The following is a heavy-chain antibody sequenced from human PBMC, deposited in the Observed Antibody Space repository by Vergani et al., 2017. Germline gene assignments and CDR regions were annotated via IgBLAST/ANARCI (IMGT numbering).Heavy chain of an antibody. CDR2: IIPIFGTA. Sequence: QVQLVQSGAEVKKPGASVKVSCKASGYTFTGYYMHWVRQAPGQGLEWMGRIIPIFGTANYAQKFQGRVTITADESTSTAYMELSSLRSEDTAVYYCARMFPNGLGGEYCSGGSCPLSFDYWGQGTLVTVSS. CDR3: ARMFPNGLGGEYCSGGSCPLSFDY. V-gene: IGHV1-69*18. CDR1: GYTFTGYY. J-gene: IGHJ4*02. D-gene: IGHD2-15*01.